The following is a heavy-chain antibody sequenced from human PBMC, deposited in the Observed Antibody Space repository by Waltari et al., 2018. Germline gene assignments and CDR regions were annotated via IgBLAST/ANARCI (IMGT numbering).Heavy chain of an antibody. CDR1: GFTVSSHY. J-gene: IGHJ4*02. Sequence: EVQLVESGGGLIQPGGSLRLSCAASGFTVSSHYMSWVRQAPGKGLEWVSVIYSGGSTYYADSVKGRFTISRDNSKNTLYLQMNSLRAEDTAVYYCAREFRGTAAAGYFDYWGQGTLVTVSS. V-gene: IGHV3-53*01. CDR2: IYSGGST. CDR3: AREFRGTAAAGYFDY. D-gene: IGHD6-13*01.